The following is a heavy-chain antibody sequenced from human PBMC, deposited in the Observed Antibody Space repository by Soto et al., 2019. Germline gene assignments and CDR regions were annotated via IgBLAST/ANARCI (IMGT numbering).Heavy chain of an antibody. CDR2: MNPNSGNT. Sequence: ASVKVFCKASGYTFTSYDINWVRQATGQGLEWMGWMNPNSGNTGYAQKFQGRVTMTRNTSISTAYMELSSLRSEDTAVYYCARYREAVAGNYYYYMDVWGKGTTVTVSS. CDR1: GYTFTSYD. V-gene: IGHV1-8*01. D-gene: IGHD6-19*01. J-gene: IGHJ6*03. CDR3: ARYREAVAGNYYYYMDV.